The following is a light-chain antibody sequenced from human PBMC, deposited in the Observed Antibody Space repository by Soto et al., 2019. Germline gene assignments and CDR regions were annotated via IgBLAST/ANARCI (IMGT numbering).Light chain of an antibody. CDR2: DVS. CDR1: QDINNF. J-gene: IGKJ4*01. Sequence: DVQMTQSPSSLSASVGDRVTITCQASQDINNFLNWYHQAPGKAPQLLIYDVSNLQPGVASRFSGSGSGTDFTFTISTLQPEDIGTFYCQQYDKQPVTFGGGTKVKIK. CDR3: QQYDKQPVT. V-gene: IGKV1-33*01.